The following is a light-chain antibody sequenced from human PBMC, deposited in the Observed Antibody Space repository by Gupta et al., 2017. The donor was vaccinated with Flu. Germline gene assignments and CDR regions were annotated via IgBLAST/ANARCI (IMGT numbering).Light chain of an antibody. Sequence: SFVLTPPPSVSVAPGQTARTPCGRNNIGSKSVHWYQQKPGQAPVLVVNDDSDRPSGSPERFSGSNSGNTATLTISRVEAGDEADYYCQVWDSSSDHQVFGGGTKLTVL. J-gene: IGLJ2*01. CDR2: DDS. CDR3: QVWDSSSDHQV. V-gene: IGLV3-21*02. CDR1: NIGSKS.